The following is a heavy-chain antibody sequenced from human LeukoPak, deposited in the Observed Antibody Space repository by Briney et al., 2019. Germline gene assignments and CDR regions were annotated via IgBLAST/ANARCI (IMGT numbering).Heavy chain of an antibody. Sequence: SETLSLTCTVSGGSISSYYWSWIRQPPGKGLERIGYIYYSGSTNYNPSLKSRVTISVDTSKNQFSLKLSSVTAADTAVYYCARDGLLWFGEPGYNWFDPWGQGTLVTVSS. CDR2: IYYSGST. CDR3: ARDGLLWFGEPGYNWFDP. V-gene: IGHV4-59*12. CDR1: GGSISSYY. J-gene: IGHJ5*02. D-gene: IGHD3-10*01.